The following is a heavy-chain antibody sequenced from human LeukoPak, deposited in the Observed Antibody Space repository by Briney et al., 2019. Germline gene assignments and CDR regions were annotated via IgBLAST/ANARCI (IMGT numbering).Heavy chain of an antibody. J-gene: IGHJ2*01. CDR3: AREGWDQENWYFDL. D-gene: IGHD1-26*01. Sequence: GGSLRLSCAASGFTFSSYSMNWVRQAPGKGLEWVSSISSSSSYIYYADSVKGRFTISRDNAKNSLYLQMNSLRAEDTAVYYCAREGWDQENWYFDLWGRGTLVTVSS. CDR1: GFTFSSYS. V-gene: IGHV3-21*01. CDR2: ISSSSSYI.